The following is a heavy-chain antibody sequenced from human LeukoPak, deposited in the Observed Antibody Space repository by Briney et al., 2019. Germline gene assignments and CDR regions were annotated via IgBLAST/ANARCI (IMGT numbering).Heavy chain of an antibody. CDR1: GYTFTGYY. J-gene: IGHJ4*02. CDR3: ARDRTREAVVTYYFDY. CDR2: INPNSGGT. V-gene: IGHV1-2*02. D-gene: IGHD3-22*01. Sequence: ASVKVSCKASGYTFTGYYMHWGRQAPGRGLEWMGWINPNSGGTNYAQKFQGRVTMTRDTFISTAYMELSRLRSDDTAVYYCARDRTREAVVTYYFDYWGQGTLVTVSS.